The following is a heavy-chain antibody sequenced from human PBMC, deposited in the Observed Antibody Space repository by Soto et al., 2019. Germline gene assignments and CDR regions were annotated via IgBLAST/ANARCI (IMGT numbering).Heavy chain of an antibody. CDR1: GFTFSSYG. CDR3: AKDGGSSGYYYYGMDV. CDR2: ISYEGSNK. V-gene: IGHV3-30*18. Sequence: PGGSLRLSCAASGFTFSSYGMHWVRQAPGKGLEWVAVISYEGSNKYYADSVKGRFTISRDNSKNTLYLQMNSLRAEDTAVYYCAKDGGSSGYYYYGMDVWGQGTTVTVSS. J-gene: IGHJ6*02. D-gene: IGHD1-26*01.